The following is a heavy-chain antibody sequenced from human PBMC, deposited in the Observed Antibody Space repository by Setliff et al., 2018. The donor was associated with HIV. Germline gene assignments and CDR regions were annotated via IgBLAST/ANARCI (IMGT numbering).Heavy chain of an antibody. CDR3: AKERRGWYPDS. D-gene: IGHD6-19*01. Sequence: GESLKISCAASGFTFSHFAMHWVRQAPGKGLEWVALIGYDGRDKYYTDSLKGRFTISRDNSNNTLYLQMNSLTTEDTAVYFCAKERRGWYPDSWGQGTLVTV. J-gene: IGHJ4*02. CDR1: GFTFSHFA. CDR2: IGYDGRDK. V-gene: IGHV3-30*02.